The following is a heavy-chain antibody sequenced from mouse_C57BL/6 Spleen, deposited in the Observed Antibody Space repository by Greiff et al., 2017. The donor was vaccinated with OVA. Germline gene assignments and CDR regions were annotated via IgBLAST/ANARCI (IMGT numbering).Heavy chain of an antibody. D-gene: IGHD4-1*01. CDR1: GYTFTSYW. Sequence: EVQLVESGTVLARPGASVKMSCKTSGYTFTSYWMHWVKQRPGQGLEWLGAIYPGNSDTSYNQKFKGKAKLTAVTSASTAYMELSSLTNEDSAVDYCTRSKNWDVGWFAYWGQGTLVTVSA. CDR2: IYPGNSDT. J-gene: IGHJ3*01. CDR3: TRSKNWDVGWFAY. V-gene: IGHV1-5*01.